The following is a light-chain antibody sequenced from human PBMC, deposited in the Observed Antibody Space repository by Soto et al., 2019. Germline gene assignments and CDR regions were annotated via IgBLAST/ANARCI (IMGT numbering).Light chain of an antibody. Sequence: QAVVTQPPSVSGAPGQTVTISCTGSSSNIGAGFDVHWYQQVPGTAPKLVLYSNTARPSGVPGRFSGSRSGSSGSLAISGLQPEDEADYYCQSYDSGVTGSVFGTGTKLTVL. J-gene: IGLJ1*01. CDR1: SSNIGAGFD. CDR2: SNT. CDR3: QSYDSGVTGSV. V-gene: IGLV1-40*01.